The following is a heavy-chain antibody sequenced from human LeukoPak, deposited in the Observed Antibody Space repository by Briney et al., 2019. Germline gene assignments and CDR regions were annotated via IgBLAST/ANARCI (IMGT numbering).Heavy chain of an antibody. Sequence: DSVKRRFTISRDNSKNTLYLQLNSLRAEDTAVSYCAREGSSGWYFENYCFDPWGQGTLATVSS. J-gene: IGHJ5*02. CDR3: AREGSSGWYFENYCFDP. D-gene: IGHD6-19*01. V-gene: IGHV3-30*07.